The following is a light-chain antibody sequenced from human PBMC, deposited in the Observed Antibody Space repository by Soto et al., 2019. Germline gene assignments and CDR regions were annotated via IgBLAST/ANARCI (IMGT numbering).Light chain of an antibody. J-gene: IGLJ1*01. CDR2: EVS. V-gene: IGLV2-14*01. CDR1: SGDVGGYDY. Sequence: QSALTQPASVSGSPGQSITISCTGTSGDVGGYDYVSWYQQHPGKAPKLIIYEVSNRPSGVSNRFSGSKSGNTASLTISGXXXEDEADYYCSSYTSSTTLPYVFGTGTKVTVL. CDR3: SSYTSSTTLPYV.